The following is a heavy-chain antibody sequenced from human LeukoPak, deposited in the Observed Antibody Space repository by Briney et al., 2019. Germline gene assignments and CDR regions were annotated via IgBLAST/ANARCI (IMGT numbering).Heavy chain of an antibody. D-gene: IGHD3-22*01. Sequence: GGSLRLSCAASGFTFSSYEMNWVRQAPGKGLEWVSYISSSGSTIYYADSVKGRFTISRDNAKNSLYLQMNSLRAEDTAVYYCARDYRSGYYLDAEYFQHWGQGTLVTVSS. CDR1: GFTFSSYE. CDR2: ISSSGSTI. J-gene: IGHJ1*01. CDR3: ARDYRSGYYLDAEYFQH. V-gene: IGHV3-48*03.